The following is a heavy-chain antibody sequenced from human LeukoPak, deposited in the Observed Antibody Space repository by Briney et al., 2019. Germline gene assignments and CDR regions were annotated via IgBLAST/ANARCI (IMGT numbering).Heavy chain of an antibody. D-gene: IGHD3-16*02. CDR3: ARDTTPGYVWGSYRYLDY. CDR2: ITKSGRDT. V-gene: IGHV3-23*01. J-gene: IGHJ4*02. Sequence: GGSLRLSCVTSGFTFSNYAMSWVRQAPGKGLEWVSDITKSGRDTFYADSVKGRFTISRDNAKNSLYLQMNSLRAEDTAVYYCARDTTPGYVWGSYRYLDYWGQGTLVTVSS. CDR1: GFTFSNYA.